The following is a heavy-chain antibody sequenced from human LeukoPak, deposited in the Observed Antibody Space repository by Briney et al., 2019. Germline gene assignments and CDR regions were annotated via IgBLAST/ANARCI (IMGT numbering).Heavy chain of an antibody. D-gene: IGHD6-13*01. Sequence: QSGGSLRLSCRVSGITFGDYTMSWVRQAPGKGLEWVGFIKSKAYSGTTEYAASVKGRFTVSRDDSKSIAYLQMNSLKTEDTAVYYCTMQTRIAAAYYWGQGTLVTVSS. V-gene: IGHV3-49*04. J-gene: IGHJ4*02. CDR2: IKSKAYSGTT. CDR3: TMQTRIAAAYY. CDR1: GITFGDYT.